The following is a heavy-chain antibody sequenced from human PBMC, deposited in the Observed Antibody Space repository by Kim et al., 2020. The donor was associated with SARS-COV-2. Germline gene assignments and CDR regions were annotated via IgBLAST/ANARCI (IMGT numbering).Heavy chain of an antibody. J-gene: IGHJ4*02. Sequence: SETLSLTCAVYGGSFSGYYWSWIRQPPGKGLEWIGEINHSGSTNYNPSLKSRVTISVDTSKNQFSLKLSSVTAADTAVYYCARGTVSVYAYWGQGTLVTVSS. CDR1: GGSFSGYY. CDR2: INHSGST. V-gene: IGHV4-34*01. D-gene: IGHD2-8*01. CDR3: ARGTVSVYAY.